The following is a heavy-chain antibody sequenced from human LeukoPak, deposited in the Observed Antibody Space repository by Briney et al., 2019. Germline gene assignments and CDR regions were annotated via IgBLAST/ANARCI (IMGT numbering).Heavy chain of an antibody. V-gene: IGHV3-7*01. CDR1: GFFFGTYW. Sequence: GGSLRLSCEASGFFFGTYWMAWVRQAPRKGLEWVSSIKHDAIEEHYADSVKGRFTVSRDNGRNSLYLEMKSLRVEDTAVYYCSREFEPWGQGTLVIVSS. J-gene: IGHJ5*02. CDR2: IKHDAIEE. CDR3: SREFEP.